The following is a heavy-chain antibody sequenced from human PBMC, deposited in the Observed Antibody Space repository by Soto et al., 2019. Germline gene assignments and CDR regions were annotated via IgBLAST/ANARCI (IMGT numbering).Heavy chain of an antibody. CDR3: ARDSTVVAAQVGFDI. Sequence: QVQLVQSGAEVKKPGASVKVSCKASGYTFTSYYMHWVRQAPGQGLEWMGIINPSGGSTSYAQNFQGRVTMTRDTSTSTVYMELSSLRSEDTAVYYCARDSTVVAAQVGFDIWGQGTMVTVSS. V-gene: IGHV1-46*03. J-gene: IGHJ3*02. CDR2: INPSGGST. CDR1: GYTFTSYY. D-gene: IGHD2-15*01.